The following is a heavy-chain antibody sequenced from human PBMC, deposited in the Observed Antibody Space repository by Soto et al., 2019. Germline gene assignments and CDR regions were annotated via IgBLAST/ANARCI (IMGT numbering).Heavy chain of an antibody. V-gene: IGHV3-48*01. CDR3: ATYGDYNWYFDL. Sequence: ESGGGLVQPGGSLRLSCAASGFAFSSYSMNWVRQAPGKGLEWVSYISSSSGTIYYADSVKGRFTISRDNAKKSLYLQMNSLRAEDTAVYYCATYGDYNWYFDLWGRGTLVTVSS. J-gene: IGHJ2*01. CDR1: GFAFSSYS. CDR2: ISSSSGTI. D-gene: IGHD4-17*01.